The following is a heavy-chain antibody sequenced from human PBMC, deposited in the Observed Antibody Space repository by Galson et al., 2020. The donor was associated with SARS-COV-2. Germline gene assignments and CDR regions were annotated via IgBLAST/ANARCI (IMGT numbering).Heavy chain of an antibody. CDR2: IYTGGST. Sequence: GGSLRLSCAASGFSFSGYAMSWVRQAPGKGPEWVSVIYTGGSTYYADSVKGRFTISRDSSQNTMYLQMNSLRVEDTAVYYCTKDRAGYGDNWGQGTLVTVSS. J-gene: IGHJ1*01. V-gene: IGHV3-23*03. CDR1: GFSFSGYA. D-gene: IGHD5-18*01. CDR3: TKDRAGYGDN.